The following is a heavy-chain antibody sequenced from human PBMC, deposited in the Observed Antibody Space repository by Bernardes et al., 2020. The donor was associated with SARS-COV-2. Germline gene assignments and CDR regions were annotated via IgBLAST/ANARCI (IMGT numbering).Heavy chain of an antibody. Sequence: SNTLSVTCSVYGGSFSGYYWSWIRQPPGKGLEWIGEINHSGSTNYNPSLKSRVTISVDTSKNQFSLKLSSVTAADTAVYYCARDSSGGPGMDVLGQGTTVTVSS. J-gene: IGHJ6*02. D-gene: IGHD6-19*01. CDR3: ARDSSGGPGMDV. CDR1: GGSFSGYY. CDR2: INHSGST. V-gene: IGHV4-34*01.